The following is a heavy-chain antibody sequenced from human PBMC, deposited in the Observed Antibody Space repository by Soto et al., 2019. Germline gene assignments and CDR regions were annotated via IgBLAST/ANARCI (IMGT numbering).Heavy chain of an antibody. CDR2: INSDGSTT. J-gene: IGHJ4*02. Sequence: EVHLVESGGGSVQPGGSLRLSCAGSGFAFSSYWIHWVRQVPGKGLVWVSRINSDGSTTCYADSVRGRFTISRDNAKDTLYLQMNSLRAEDTALYYCSRVGQGLYYFEYWGQGTLVTVSS. CDR3: SRVGQGLYYFEY. D-gene: IGHD2-2*01. V-gene: IGHV3-74*01. CDR1: GFAFSSYW.